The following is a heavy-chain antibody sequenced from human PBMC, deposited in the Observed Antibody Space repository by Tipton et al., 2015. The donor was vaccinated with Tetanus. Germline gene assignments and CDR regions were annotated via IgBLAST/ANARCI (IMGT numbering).Heavy chain of an antibody. CDR3: ARGGSYLGIYYYYAMDV. D-gene: IGHD1-26*01. V-gene: IGHV1-69*01. CDR1: GDTFSSYA. Sequence: QVQLVQSGPEVKKPGSSVKVSCKASGDTFSSYAISWMRQAPGQGLEWMGGIIPSLGSTTYAPKFQGRIMITADEVTTTAYMEVSSLTSEDTAVFYCARGGSYLGIYYYYAMDVWGQGTTVTVSS. CDR2: IIPSLGST. J-gene: IGHJ6*01.